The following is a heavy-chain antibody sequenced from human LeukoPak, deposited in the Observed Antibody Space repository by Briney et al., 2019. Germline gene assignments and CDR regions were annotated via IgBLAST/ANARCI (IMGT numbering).Heavy chain of an antibody. V-gene: IGHV3-30*03. CDR2: ISYDGSNK. J-gene: IGHJ4*02. CDR3: ARTYGSGSPFDY. CDR1: GFTFSSYG. Sequence: GGSLRLSCAASGFTFSSYGMHWVRQAPGKGLEWVAVISYDGSNKYYADSVKGRFTISRDNSKNTLYLQMNSLRAEDTAVYYCARTYGSGSPFDYWGQGTLVTVPS. D-gene: IGHD3-10*01.